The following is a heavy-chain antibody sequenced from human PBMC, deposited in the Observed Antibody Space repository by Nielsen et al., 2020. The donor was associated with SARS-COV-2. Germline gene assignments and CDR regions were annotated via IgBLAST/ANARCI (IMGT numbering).Heavy chain of an antibody. V-gene: IGHV1-3*01. CDR3: ARAYRRAPDY. Sequence: WVRQAPGQRLEWMGWINAGNGNTKYSQKFQGRVTITRDTSACTAYMELSSLRSEDTAVYYCARAYRRAPDYWGQGTLVTVSS. D-gene: IGHD3-16*02. CDR2: INAGNGNT. J-gene: IGHJ4*02.